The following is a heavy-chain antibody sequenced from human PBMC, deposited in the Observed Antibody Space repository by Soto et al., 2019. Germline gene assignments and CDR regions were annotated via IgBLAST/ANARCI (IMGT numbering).Heavy chain of an antibody. CDR3: ARGSSAGKGSPPDY. V-gene: IGHV3-23*01. Sequence: EVQLLESGGGLVQPGGSLRLSCAASGFSFIKYAMSWVRQAPGKGLGWVSGLSGSGGSTSSADTVKGRYAISRDNSRNTLYLQMNSLRDGDTAIYYCARGSSAGKGSPPDYCGQGTLVTVSS. D-gene: IGHD3-10*01. CDR2: LSGSGGST. CDR1: GFSFIKYA. J-gene: IGHJ4*02.